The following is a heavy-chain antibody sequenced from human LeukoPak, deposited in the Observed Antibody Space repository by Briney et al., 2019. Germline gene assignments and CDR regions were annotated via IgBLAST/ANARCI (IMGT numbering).Heavy chain of an antibody. CDR2: ISHDGSTT. D-gene: IGHD3-16*01. CDR3: ARGLGYFDY. CDR1: GFTFSICG. J-gene: IGHJ4*02. V-gene: IGHV3-48*04. Sequence: AGGSLRLSCAASGFTFSICGMTWVRQAPGKGLEWVSVISHDGSTTYYADSVKGRFTISRDNAKNSLYLQMNSLRAEDTAVYYCARGLGYFDYWGQGTLVTVSS.